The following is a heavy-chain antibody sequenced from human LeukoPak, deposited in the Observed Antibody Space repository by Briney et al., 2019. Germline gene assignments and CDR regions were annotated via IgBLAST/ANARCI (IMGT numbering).Heavy chain of an antibody. CDR3: ARDSSPRIAVAGGEAFDI. D-gene: IGHD6-19*01. Sequence: HPGGSLRLSCIASGFTFGDYAMSWVRQAPGKGLEWVGFIKTKAYGGTIENAASVKGRFTISRDDTKSIAYLQMNSLKTEDTAVYYCARDSSPRIAVAGGEAFDIWGQGTMVTVSS. J-gene: IGHJ3*02. CDR2: IKTKAYGGTI. V-gene: IGHV3-49*04. CDR1: GFTFGDYA.